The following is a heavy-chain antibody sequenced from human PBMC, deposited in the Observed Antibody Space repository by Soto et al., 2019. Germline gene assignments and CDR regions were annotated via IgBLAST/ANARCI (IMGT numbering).Heavy chain of an antibody. CDR3: AREPVVCSGGSCYSVPEYYYGMDV. CDR1: GFTFSSYS. Sequence: PGGSLRLSCAASGFTFSSYSMNWVRQAPGKGLEWVSYISSSSSTIYYADSVKGRFTISRDNAKNSLYLQMNSLRDEDTAVYYCAREPVVCSGGSCYSVPEYYYGMDVWGQGTTVTVSS. V-gene: IGHV3-48*02. D-gene: IGHD2-15*01. CDR2: ISSSSSTI. J-gene: IGHJ6*02.